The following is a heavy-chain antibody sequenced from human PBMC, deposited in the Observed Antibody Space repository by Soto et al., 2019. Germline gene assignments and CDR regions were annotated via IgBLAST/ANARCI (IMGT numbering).Heavy chain of an antibody. J-gene: IGHJ4*02. CDR3: AKDREKGIAVAGTDYFDY. CDR2: ISGSGGST. Sequence: EVQLLESGGGLVQPGGSLRLSCAASGFTFSSYAMSWVRQAPGKGLEWVSAISGSGGSTYYADSVKGRFTISRDNSKNTLYLQMNSLRAEDTAVYYCAKDREKGIAVAGTDYFDYWGQGTLVTVSS. CDR1: GFTFSSYA. V-gene: IGHV3-23*01. D-gene: IGHD6-19*01.